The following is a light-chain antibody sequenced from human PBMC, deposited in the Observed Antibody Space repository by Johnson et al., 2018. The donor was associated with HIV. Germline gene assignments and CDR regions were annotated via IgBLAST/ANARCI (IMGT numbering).Light chain of an antibody. Sequence: QSVLTQPPSVSAAPGQKVTISCSGSSSNIGNNYVSWYQQLPGTAPKLLIYENNKRPSGIPDRFSGSKSGTSPTLGITGLQTGDEADYYCGTWDSSLSGVFGTGTKVTVL. V-gene: IGLV1-51*02. J-gene: IGLJ1*01. CDR2: ENN. CDR1: SSNIGNNY. CDR3: GTWDSSLSGV.